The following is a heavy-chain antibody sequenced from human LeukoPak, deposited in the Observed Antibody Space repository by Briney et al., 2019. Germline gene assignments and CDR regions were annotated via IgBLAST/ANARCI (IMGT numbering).Heavy chain of an antibody. V-gene: IGHV3-23*01. D-gene: IGHD6-19*01. CDR2: ISASGDNT. Sequence: GGSLRLSCATSGFTFSSYGMTWVRQAPGKGLEWVSSISASGDNTYYADSVKGRFTFSRDNSKNTLYLQMNSLRAEDTALYYCAKGTSSGWSGYGMDVWGQGTTVTVSS. CDR1: GFTFSSYG. CDR3: AKGTSSGWSGYGMDV. J-gene: IGHJ6*02.